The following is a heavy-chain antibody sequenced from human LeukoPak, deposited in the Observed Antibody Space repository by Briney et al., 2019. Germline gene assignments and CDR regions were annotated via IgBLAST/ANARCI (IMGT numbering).Heavy chain of an antibody. J-gene: IGHJ5*02. D-gene: IGHD6-19*01. Sequence: SETLSLTCTVSGGSISNYYWSWIRQPPGEGLEWIGYIYYSGTTRYNPSLRSRVTISVDTSKNQFSLILTSVTAADTAVYYCARATPGFSSAWFSNWFDPWGQGALVTVSS. CDR2: IYYSGTT. V-gene: IGHV4-59*01. CDR3: ARATPGFSSAWFSNWFDP. CDR1: GGSISNYY.